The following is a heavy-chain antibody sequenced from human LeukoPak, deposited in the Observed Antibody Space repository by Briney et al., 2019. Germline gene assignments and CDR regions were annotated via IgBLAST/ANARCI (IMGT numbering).Heavy chain of an antibody. V-gene: IGHV3-30-3*01. CDR2: ISYDGSNK. Sequence: PGRSLRLSCAASGFTFSSYAMHWVRQAPGKGLEWVAVISYDGSNKYYTDSVKGRFTISRDNAKNSLYLQMNSLRAEDTALYHCAREIRGSRALNWFDPWGQGTLVTVSS. CDR1: GFTFSSYA. J-gene: IGHJ5*02. CDR3: AREIRGSRALNWFDP. D-gene: IGHD3-16*01.